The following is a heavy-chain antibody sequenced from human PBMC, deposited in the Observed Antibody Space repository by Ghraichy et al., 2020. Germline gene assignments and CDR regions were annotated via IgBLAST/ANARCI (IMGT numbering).Heavy chain of an antibody. CDR3: ATGTSHSSDFCYFGMDV. J-gene: IGHJ6*02. CDR2: IYQTGHT. V-gene: IGHV4-59*01. CDR1: DPSSTNYY. Sequence: SETLSLTCTVSDPSSTNYYWSWVRQPPGKGLEWIGYIYQTGHTNYNPSLQTRVTISSDSSKTQFSLMLTSVTAADTAVYFCATGTSHSSDFCYFGMDVWGLGTTVTVSS.